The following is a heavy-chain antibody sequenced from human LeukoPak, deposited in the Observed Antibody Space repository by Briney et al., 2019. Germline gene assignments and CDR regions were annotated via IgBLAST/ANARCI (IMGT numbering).Heavy chain of an antibody. V-gene: IGHV3-21*01. J-gene: IGHJ4*02. Sequence: SGGSLRLSCAASGFTFSSYSMNWVRQAPGKGLEWVSSISSSSSYIYYADSVKGRFTISRDNAKNSLYLQMNSLRAEDTAVYYCVRDGLRFLRFDYWGQGTLVTVSS. CDR3: VRDGLRFLRFDY. CDR2: ISSSSSYI. CDR1: GFTFSSYS. D-gene: IGHD3-3*01.